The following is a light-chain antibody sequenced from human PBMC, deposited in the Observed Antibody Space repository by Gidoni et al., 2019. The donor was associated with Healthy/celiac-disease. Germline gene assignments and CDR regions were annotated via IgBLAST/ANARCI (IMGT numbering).Light chain of an antibody. Sequence: EIVLTQPPGTLSLSPGERATLTCRASQSVSSSYLAWYQQKPGQAPRLLIYGASSRATGIPDRFSGSGSGTDFTLTISRLAPEDFAVYYCQQYGSSPETFXXXTKVEI. J-gene: IGKJ1*01. CDR1: QSVSSSY. CDR3: QQYGSSPET. V-gene: IGKV3-20*01. CDR2: GAS.